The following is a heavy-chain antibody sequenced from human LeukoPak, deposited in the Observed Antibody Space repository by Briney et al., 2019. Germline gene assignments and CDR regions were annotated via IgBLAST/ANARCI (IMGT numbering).Heavy chain of an antibody. J-gene: IGHJ4*02. CDR2: ISSSSSIK. CDR3: AIWVEPGQAVEVTAAGEDY. D-gene: IGHD2-21*02. Sequence: GGSLRLSCAASGFTFSSYSMNWVRQAPGEGLEWVSYISSSSSIKYYADSVKGRFTISRDNAKNSLFLQMDSLRAEDTAVYYCAIWVEPGQAVEVTAAGEDYWGQGTLVTVSS. V-gene: IGHV3-48*01. CDR1: GFTFSSYS.